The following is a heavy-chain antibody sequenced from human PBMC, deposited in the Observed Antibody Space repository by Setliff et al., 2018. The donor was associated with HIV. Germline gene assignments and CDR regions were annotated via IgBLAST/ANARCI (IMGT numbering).Heavy chain of an antibody. Sequence: SETLSLTCTVSGGSASNSRYYWAWIRQPPGKGLEYIGSIHYNEKTYYNPSLKSRVTISIDTSKNQFSLKLNSVTAADAAVYYCASWNTTVDADSWGQGTLVTVSS. CDR1: GGSASNSRYY. CDR2: IHYNEKT. D-gene: IGHD1-1*01. V-gene: IGHV4-39*07. CDR3: ASWNTTVDADS. J-gene: IGHJ4*02.